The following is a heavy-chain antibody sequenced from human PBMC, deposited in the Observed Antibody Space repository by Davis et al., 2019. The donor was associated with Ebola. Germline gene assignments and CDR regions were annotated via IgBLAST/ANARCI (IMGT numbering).Heavy chain of an antibody. D-gene: IGHD3-3*01. V-gene: IGHV3-23*01. CDR1: GFTFSNYA. J-gene: IGHJ6*02. CDR2: ISATGGGS. Sequence: GGSLRLSCAASGFTFSNYAMNWVRQAPGTGLEWVSDISATGGGSNYADSVKGRFTISRDNSKNTLYLQMNSLRAEDTAVYYCVKVLYYTFWSGSYNYYYAMDVWGQGTTVTVSS. CDR3: VKVLYYTFWSGSYNYYYAMDV.